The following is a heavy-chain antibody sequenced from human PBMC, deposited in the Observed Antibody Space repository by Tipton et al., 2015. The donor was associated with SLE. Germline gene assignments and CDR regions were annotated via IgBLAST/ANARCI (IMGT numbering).Heavy chain of an antibody. J-gene: IGHJ6*03. CDR3: ARGSSGYEPEYMDV. CDR1: GGSISSHY. V-gene: IGHV4-59*11. CDR2: IYYSGST. Sequence: TLSLTCTVSGGSISSHYWSWIRQPPGKGLEWIGYIYYSGSTNYNPSLKSRVTISVDRSKNQFSLKLSSVTAADTAVYYCARGSSGYEPEYMDVWGKGTTVTVSS. D-gene: IGHD3-22*01.